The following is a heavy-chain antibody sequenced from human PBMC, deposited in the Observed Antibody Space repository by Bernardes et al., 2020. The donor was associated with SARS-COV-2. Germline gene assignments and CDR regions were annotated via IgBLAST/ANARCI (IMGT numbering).Heavy chain of an antibody. Sequence: GGSLRLSCAASGFTFSSYAMSWVRQAPGKGLEWVSAISGSGGSTYYADSVKGRFTISRDNSKNTLYLQMNSLRAEDTAVYYCAKVAGWVIDVVVPAAIWDHHYFDYWGQGTLVTVSS. D-gene: IGHD2-2*02. J-gene: IGHJ4*02. CDR2: ISGSGGST. CDR1: GFTFSSYA. V-gene: IGHV3-23*01. CDR3: AKVAGWVIDVVVPAAIWDHHYFDY.